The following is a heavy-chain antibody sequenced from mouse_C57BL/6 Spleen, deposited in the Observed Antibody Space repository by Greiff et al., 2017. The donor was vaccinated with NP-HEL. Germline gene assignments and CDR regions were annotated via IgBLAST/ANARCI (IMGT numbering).Heavy chain of an antibody. Sequence: VQLKESVAELVRPGASVKLSCTASGFNIKNTYMPWVKQRPEQGLAWIGRIDPANGNPKYVPQFPGTATLTADPSSPTAYLQLSSLTSEDTAIYDGAREDYDGYYYAMEYWGQGTSVTVSS. V-gene: IGHV14-3*01. J-gene: IGHJ4*01. CDR1: GFNIKNTY. D-gene: IGHD1-2*01. CDR2: IDPANGNP. CDR3: AREDYDGYYYAMEY.